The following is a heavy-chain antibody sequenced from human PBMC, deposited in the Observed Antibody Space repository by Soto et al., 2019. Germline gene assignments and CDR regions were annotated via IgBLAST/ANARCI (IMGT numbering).Heavy chain of an antibody. CDR2: ISGSGGST. CDR1: GFTFSSYA. D-gene: IGHD3-22*01. CDR3: AKALVIVVVSCNAFDI. V-gene: IGHV3-23*01. Sequence: EVQLLESGGGLVQPGGSLRLSCAASGFTFSSYAMSWVRQAPGKGLEWVSAISGSGGSTYYADSVKGRFTISRDNSKTTLYLQMNRLRAEDTAVYYCAKALVIVVVSCNAFDIWGQGTMVTVSS. J-gene: IGHJ3*02.